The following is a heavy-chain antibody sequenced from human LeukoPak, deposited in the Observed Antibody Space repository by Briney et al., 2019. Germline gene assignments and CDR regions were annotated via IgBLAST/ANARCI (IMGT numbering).Heavy chain of an antibody. V-gene: IGHV4-34*01. D-gene: IGHD1-26*01. CDR2: INHSGST. J-gene: IGHJ3*02. CDR3: AREEVGATDAFDI. Sequence: SETLSLTCAVYGGSFSGYYWSWIRQPPGKGLEWIGEINHSGSTNYNPSLKSRVTISVDTSKNQFSLKLSSVTAADTAVYYCAREEVGATDAFDIRGQGAMVTVSS. CDR1: GGSFSGYY.